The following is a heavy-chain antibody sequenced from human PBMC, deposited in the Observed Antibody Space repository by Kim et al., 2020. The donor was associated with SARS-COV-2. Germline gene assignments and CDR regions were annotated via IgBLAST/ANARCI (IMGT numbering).Heavy chain of an antibody. CDR1: GGSISSYD. CDR2: IYYSGST. Sequence: SETLSLTCTVSGGSISSYDWSWIRQPPGKGLEWIGYIYYSGSTNYNPSLMSRVTISVDTSKNQFSLKLSSVTAADTAVYYCASASPPGGYYYYGMDVWGQGTTVTVSS. D-gene: IGHD2-15*01. V-gene: IGHV4-59*01. CDR3: ASASPPGGYYYYGMDV. J-gene: IGHJ6*02.